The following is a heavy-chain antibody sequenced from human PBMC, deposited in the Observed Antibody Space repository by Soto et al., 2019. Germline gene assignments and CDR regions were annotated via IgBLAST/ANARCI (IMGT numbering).Heavy chain of an antibody. D-gene: IGHD3-9*01. J-gene: IGHJ5*02. CDR3: AREVTNYDVLTGYYSGAIFDP. Sequence: SETLSLTCTVSGGSISGSFWSWIRQSPGKGLEFIGYIYYTGSTNSNPSLNGRASVSVDTSKNQISLKLWSVTAADTAVYYCAREVTNYDVLTGYYSGAIFDPWGQGTLVTVS. CDR1: GGSISGSF. V-gene: IGHV4-59*01. CDR2: IYYTGST.